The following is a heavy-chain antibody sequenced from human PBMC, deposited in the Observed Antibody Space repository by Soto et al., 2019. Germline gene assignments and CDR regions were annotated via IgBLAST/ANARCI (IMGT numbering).Heavy chain of an antibody. CDR3: ARTDSSGYLH. CDR1: GGSFSGYY. D-gene: IGHD3-22*01. CDR2: IGHSGST. J-gene: IGHJ4*02. Sequence: PSETLSLTCAVYGGSFSGYYWSWIRQPPGKGLEWIGEIGHSGSTIYNPSLESRVTISEDSSNNQFSLKLNSVTAADTAVYYCARTDSSGYLHWGQGTLVTVSS. V-gene: IGHV4-34*01.